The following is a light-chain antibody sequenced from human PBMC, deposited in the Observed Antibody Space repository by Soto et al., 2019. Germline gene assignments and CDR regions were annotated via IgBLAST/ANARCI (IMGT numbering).Light chain of an antibody. CDR3: SSYAGSNNLV. CDR1: SSDVGGYNY. V-gene: IGLV2-8*01. Sequence: QSVLTQPPSASGSPGQSVTISCTGTSSDVGGYNYVAWYQQHPGKAPKVMIYDVNKRPSGVPDRFSGSKSGNTASLTVSGLQAEDEADYYCSSYAGSNNLVFGGGTKLTVL. CDR2: DVN. J-gene: IGLJ2*01.